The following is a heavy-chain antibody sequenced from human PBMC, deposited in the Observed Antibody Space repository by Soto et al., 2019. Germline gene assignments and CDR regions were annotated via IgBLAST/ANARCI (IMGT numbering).Heavy chain of an antibody. CDR1: GGSISSYY. D-gene: IGHD5-12*01. CDR3: ASAGYSGYDLDY. CDR2: IYYSGST. J-gene: IGHJ4*02. Sequence: QVQLQESGPGLVKPSETLSLTCTVSGGSISSYYWSWIRQPPGKGLEWIGYIYYSGSTNYNPSLKSRVTISVDTSKNQFSLKLSSVTAADTAVYYCASAGYSGYDLDYWGQGTLVTVSS. V-gene: IGHV4-59*01.